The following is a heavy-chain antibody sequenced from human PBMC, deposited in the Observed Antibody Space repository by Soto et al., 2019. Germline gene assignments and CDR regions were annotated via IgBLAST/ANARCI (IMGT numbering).Heavy chain of an antibody. D-gene: IGHD3-16*01. Sequence: GGSLRLSCAASGFTFSNAWMNWVRQAPGKGLEWVGRIKSKTDGGTTDYAAPVKGRFTISRDDSKNTLYLQMNSLKTEDTAVYYCVWGRNARNYYYYGMDVWGQGTTVTVSS. V-gene: IGHV3-15*07. CDR3: VWGRNARNYYYYGMDV. CDR2: IKSKTDGGTT. CDR1: GFTFSNAW. J-gene: IGHJ6*02.